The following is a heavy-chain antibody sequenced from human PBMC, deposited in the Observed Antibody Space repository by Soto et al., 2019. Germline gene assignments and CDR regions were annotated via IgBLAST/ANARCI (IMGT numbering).Heavy chain of an antibody. Sequence: QVQLVESGGGVVQPGRSLRLSCAASGFTFISFTMHWVRQAPGKGLEWVAVISHDGSHKYSADSVKGRFTISRDDSKNTLYLQMSSLRVEDTAIYYCATWEERYFQDWGQGTLVTVSS. D-gene: IGHD1-26*01. J-gene: IGHJ1*01. V-gene: IGHV3-30-3*01. CDR2: ISHDGSHK. CDR1: GFTFISFT. CDR3: ATWEERYFQD.